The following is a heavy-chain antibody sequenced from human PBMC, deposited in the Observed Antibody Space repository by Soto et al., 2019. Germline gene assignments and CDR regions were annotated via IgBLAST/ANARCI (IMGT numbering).Heavy chain of an antibody. J-gene: IGHJ6*02. CDR2: IYYSGST. CDR3: ARDLPTMVRALTYYYYGMDV. D-gene: IGHD3-10*01. Sequence: SETLSLTCTDPGGSISSYYWSWIRQPPGNGLEWIGYIYYSGSTNYNPSLKSRVTISVDTSKNQFSLKLSSVAAADTAVYYCARDLPTMVRALTYYYYGMDVWGQGTTVTVSS. V-gene: IGHV4-59*01. CDR1: GGSISSYY.